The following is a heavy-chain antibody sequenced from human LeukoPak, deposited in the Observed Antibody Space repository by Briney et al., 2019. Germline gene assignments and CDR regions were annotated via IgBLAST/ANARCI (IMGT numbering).Heavy chain of an antibody. D-gene: IGHD2-21*02. CDR1: GFTFSSYA. V-gene: IGHV3-23*01. J-gene: IGHJ4*02. Sequence: GGSLRLSRAASGFTFSSYAMSWVRQAPGKGLEWVSAISGSGGSTYYADSVKGRFTISRDNSKNTLYLQMNSLRAEDTAVYYCAKDSVAVVTAYFDYWGQGTLVTVSS. CDR2: ISGSGGST. CDR3: AKDSVAVVTAYFDY.